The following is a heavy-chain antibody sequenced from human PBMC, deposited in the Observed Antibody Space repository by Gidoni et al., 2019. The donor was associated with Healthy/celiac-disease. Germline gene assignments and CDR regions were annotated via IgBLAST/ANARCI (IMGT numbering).Heavy chain of an antibody. CDR1: GFTFSSYA. J-gene: IGHJ6*02. D-gene: IGHD1-7*01. CDR2: ISGSGGST. V-gene: IGHV3-23*04. CDR3: ATWYNWNYPDTYYYYGMDV. Sequence: EVQLVESGGGLVQPGGSLRLSCAASGFTFSSYAMSWVRQAPGKGLEWVSAISGSGGSTYYADSVKGRFTISRDNSKNTLYLQMNSLRAEDTAVYYCATWYNWNYPDTYYYYGMDVWGQGTTVTVSS.